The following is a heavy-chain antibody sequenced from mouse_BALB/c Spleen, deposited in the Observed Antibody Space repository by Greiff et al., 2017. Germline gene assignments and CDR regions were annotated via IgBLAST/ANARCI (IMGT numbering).Heavy chain of an antibody. CDR2: ISDGGSYT. J-gene: IGHJ3*01. CDR1: GFTFSDYY. V-gene: IGHV5-4*02. CDR3: ARGDLFAY. Sequence: EVMLVESGGGLVKPGGSLKLSCAASGFTFSDYYMYWVRQTPEKRLEWVATISDGGSYTYYPDSVKGRFTISRDNAKNNLYLQMSSLKSEDTAMYYCARGDLFAYWGQGTLVTVSA.